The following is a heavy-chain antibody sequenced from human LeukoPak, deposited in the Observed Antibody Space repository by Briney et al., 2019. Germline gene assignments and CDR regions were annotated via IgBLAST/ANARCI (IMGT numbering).Heavy chain of an antibody. CDR1: GGTFSSYA. V-gene: IGHV1-69*13. D-gene: IGHD3-9*01. Sequence: SVKVSCKASGGTFSSYAISWVRQAPGQGLEWMGGIIPIFGTANYAQKFQGRVTITADESTSTAYMELSSLRSEDTAVYYCAREKTYYDICYGMDVWGQGTTVTVSS. CDR3: AREKTYYDICYGMDV. J-gene: IGHJ6*02. CDR2: IIPIFGTA.